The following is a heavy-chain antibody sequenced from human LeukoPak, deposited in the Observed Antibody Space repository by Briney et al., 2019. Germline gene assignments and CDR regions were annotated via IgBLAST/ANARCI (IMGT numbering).Heavy chain of an antibody. Sequence: PSETLSLTCTVSGGSISSYYWSWIRQPPGKGLEWIGYIYTSGSTNYNPSLKSRVTISVDTSENQFSLKLSSVTAADTAVYYCARHSVPRYQLLYAGFDPWGQGTLVTVSS. V-gene: IGHV4-4*09. CDR2: IYTSGST. CDR3: ARHSVPRYQLLYAGFDP. D-gene: IGHD2-2*02. CDR1: GGSISSYY. J-gene: IGHJ5*02.